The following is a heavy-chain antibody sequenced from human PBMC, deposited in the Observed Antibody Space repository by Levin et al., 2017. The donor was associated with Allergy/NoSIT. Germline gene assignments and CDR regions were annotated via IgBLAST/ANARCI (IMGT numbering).Heavy chain of an antibody. V-gene: IGHV4-59*01. J-gene: IGHJ4*02. Sequence: PSETLSLTCTVSGGSISSYYWSWIRQPPGKGLEWIGYIYYSGSTNYNPSLKSRVTISVDTSKNQFSLKLSSVTAADTAVYYCARMWYSSGWSPSDYWGQGTLVTVSS. CDR1: GGSISSYY. D-gene: IGHD6-19*01. CDR2: IYYSGST. CDR3: ARMWYSSGWSPSDY.